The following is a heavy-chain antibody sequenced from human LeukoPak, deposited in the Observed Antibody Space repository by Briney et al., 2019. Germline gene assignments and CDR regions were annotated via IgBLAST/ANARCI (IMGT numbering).Heavy chain of an antibody. CDR2: ISGSSCYI. D-gene: IGHD3-22*01. J-gene: IGHJ4*02. V-gene: IGHV3-21*01. Sequence: GGSLRLSCAASGFTFSSYSMNWVRQAPGKGLEWVSSISGSSCYIYFADSVKGRFTISRDNAKKSLYLQMNSLRAEDTAVYYCARHDSSGYYLLGALDYWGQGTLVTVSS. CDR3: ARHDSSGYYLLGALDY. CDR1: GFTFSSYS.